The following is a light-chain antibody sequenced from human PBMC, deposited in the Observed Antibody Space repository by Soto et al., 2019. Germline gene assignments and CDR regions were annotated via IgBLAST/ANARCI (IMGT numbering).Light chain of an antibody. CDR3: QSYAGSLSPYV. J-gene: IGLJ1*01. V-gene: IGLV1-40*01. Sequence: QSVLTQPPSVSGAPGQRVTISCTGSSSNIGAGYDVHWYQQLPGTAPKLLIYGNSNRPSGVPDRFSGSKSGTSASLAITGLQAEDEADYYCQSYAGSLSPYVFGTGTKVTVL. CDR1: SSNIGAGYD. CDR2: GNS.